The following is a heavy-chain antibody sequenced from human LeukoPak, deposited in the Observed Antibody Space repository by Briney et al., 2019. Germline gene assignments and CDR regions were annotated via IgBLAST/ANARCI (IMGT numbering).Heavy chain of an antibody. D-gene: IGHD6-13*01. CDR3: ARYQGVGIAAAHFDY. CDR1: GGSISSYY. J-gene: IGHJ4*02. V-gene: IGHV4-59*01. Sequence: SETLSLTCTVSGGSISSYYWSWIRQPPGRGLEWVGYIYYSGSTNYNPSLKSRVTISVDTSKNQFSLKLSSVTAADTAVYYCARYQGVGIAAAHFDYWGQGTLVTVSS. CDR2: IYYSGST.